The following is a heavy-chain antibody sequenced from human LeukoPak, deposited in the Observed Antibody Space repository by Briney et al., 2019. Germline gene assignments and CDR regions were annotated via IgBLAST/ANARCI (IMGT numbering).Heavy chain of an antibody. D-gene: IGHD3-3*01. J-gene: IGHJ5*02. Sequence: PSQTLSLTCTVSGGSISSGGYYWSWIRQPPGKGLEWIGYIYHSGSTYYNPSLKSRVTISVDTSKNQFSLKLSSVTAADTAVYYCARSPVLRFLEWLLSSSFDPWGQGTLVTVSS. V-gene: IGHV4-30-2*01. CDR2: IYHSGST. CDR3: ARSPVLRFLEWLLSSSFDP. CDR1: GGSISSGGYY.